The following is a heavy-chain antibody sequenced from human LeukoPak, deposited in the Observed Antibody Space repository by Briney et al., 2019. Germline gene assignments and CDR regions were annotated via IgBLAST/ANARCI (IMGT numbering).Heavy chain of an antibody. V-gene: IGHV1-46*01. CDR1: GYTFTSYY. D-gene: IGHD5-18*01. CDR2: INPSGGST. CDR3: AIQGIDTAMVTST. J-gene: IGHJ5*02. Sequence: ASVKVSCKASGYTFTSYYMHWVRQAPGQGLEWMGIINPSGGSTSYAQKFQGRVTMTRDMSTSTVYMELSSLRSEDTAVYYCAIQGIDTAMVTSTWGQGTLVTVSS.